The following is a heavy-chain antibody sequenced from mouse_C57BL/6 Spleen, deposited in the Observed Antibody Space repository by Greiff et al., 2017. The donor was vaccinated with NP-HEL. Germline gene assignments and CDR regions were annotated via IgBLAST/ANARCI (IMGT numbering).Heavy chain of an antibody. D-gene: IGHD6-1*01. CDR1: GYTFTSYG. V-gene: IGHV1-81*01. CDR3: ACISSRYFDY. J-gene: IGHJ2*01. Sequence: VKLMESGAELARPGASVKLSCKASGYTFTSYGISWVKQRTGQGLEWIGEIYPRSGNTYYNEKFKGKATLTADKSSSTAYMELRSLTSEDSAVYFCACISSRYFDYWGQGTTLTVSS. CDR2: IYPRSGNT.